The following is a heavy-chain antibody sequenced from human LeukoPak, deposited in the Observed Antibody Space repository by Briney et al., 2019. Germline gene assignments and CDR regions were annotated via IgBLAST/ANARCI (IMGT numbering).Heavy chain of an antibody. D-gene: IGHD5-18*01. CDR3: AKIDTAMVTGFFDY. V-gene: IGHV3-48*03. J-gene: IGHJ4*02. Sequence: PGGSLRLSCAASGFTFSSYEMNWVRQAPGKGLEWVSYISSSGSTIYYADSVKGRFTISRDNSKNTLYLQMNSLRAEDTAVYYCAKIDTAMVTGFFDYWGQGTLVTVSS. CDR2: ISSSGSTI. CDR1: GFTFSSYE.